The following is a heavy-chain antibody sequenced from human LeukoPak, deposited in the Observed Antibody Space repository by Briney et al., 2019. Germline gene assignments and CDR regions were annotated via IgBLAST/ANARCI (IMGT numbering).Heavy chain of an antibody. CDR1: GFTFSSYS. Sequence: GGPLRLSWAASGFTFSSYSMNWVRQAPGKGLDWVSSISSSSSYIYYADSVKGRFTISRDNAKNSLYLQMNSLRAEDTAVYYCARNRYDGRLYYFDYWGQGTLVTVSS. J-gene: IGHJ4*02. CDR3: ARNRYDGRLYYFDY. D-gene: IGHD3-16*02. V-gene: IGHV3-21*01. CDR2: ISSSSSYI.